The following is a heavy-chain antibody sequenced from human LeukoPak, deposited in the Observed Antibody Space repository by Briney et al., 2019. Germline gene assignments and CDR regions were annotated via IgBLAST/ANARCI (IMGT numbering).Heavy chain of an antibody. Sequence: GGSLRLSCAASGFTVSSNYMSWVRQAPGKGLEWVSVIYSGGSTYCADSVKGRFTISRDNSKNTLYLQMNSLRAEDTAVYYCAKDLYYDFWSGYLEFDYWGQGTLVTVSS. CDR2: IYSGGST. J-gene: IGHJ4*02. V-gene: IGHV3-53*01. CDR1: GFTVSSNY. CDR3: AKDLYYDFWSGYLEFDY. D-gene: IGHD3-3*01.